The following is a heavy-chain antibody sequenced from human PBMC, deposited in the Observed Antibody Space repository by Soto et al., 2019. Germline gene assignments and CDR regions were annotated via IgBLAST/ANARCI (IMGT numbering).Heavy chain of an antibody. CDR2: INHSGTT. V-gene: IGHV4-34*01. Sequence: SATLSLTYAVSLASISGYYWSWICQTTRTGLEWIGEINHSGTTNYNRSFKNRVSLSVDKTTNNFSLKMTSVTAADAAVYYCARGRGYVYGSNFYGRDVWGRGTTGIVS. CDR1: LASISGYY. CDR3: ARGRGYVYGSNFYGRDV. J-gene: IGHJ6*02. D-gene: IGHD5-18*01.